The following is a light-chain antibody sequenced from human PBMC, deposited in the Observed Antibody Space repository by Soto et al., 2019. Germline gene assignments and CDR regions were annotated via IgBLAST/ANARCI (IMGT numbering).Light chain of an antibody. CDR3: QQRSNWPPIT. V-gene: IGKV3-11*01. CDR1: QSVSSY. CDR2: DAS. Sequence: PGERATLSCRASQSVSSYLAWYQQKPGQPPRLLIYDASNRATGIPARFSGSGSGTDFTLTISSLEPEDFAVYYCQQRSNWPPITFGQGTRLEIK. J-gene: IGKJ5*01.